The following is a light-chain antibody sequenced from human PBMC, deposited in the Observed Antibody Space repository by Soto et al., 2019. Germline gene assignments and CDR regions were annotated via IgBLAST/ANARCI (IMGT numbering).Light chain of an antibody. J-gene: IGKJ2*01. CDR1: QSVRSNF. CDR3: QQYGSALYT. CDR2: AAS. V-gene: IGKV3-20*01. Sequence: EIVLTQSPGTLSLSPGERATLSCRASQSVRSNFLAWYQQKPGQAPRLLIFAASRRATGIPDRFSGSGSGTDFTLTISRLEPEDFAVYHCQQYGSALYTFGQGPKVDIK.